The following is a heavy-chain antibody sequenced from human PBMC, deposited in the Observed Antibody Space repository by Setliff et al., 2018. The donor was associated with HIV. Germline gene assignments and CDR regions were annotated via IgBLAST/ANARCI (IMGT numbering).Heavy chain of an antibody. CDR1: GGSIINNF. D-gene: IGHD4-17*01. Sequence: SETLSLTCTVSGGSIINNFWSWIRLPPGKGLEYVGYIYYSGNTDYNPSLKSRVTISVDTSRNQFSLKLSSVTAADTAVYYCARQKTVTTYFDYWGQGTLVTVSS. CDR2: IYYSGNT. V-gene: IGHV4-59*01. CDR3: ARQKTVTTYFDY. J-gene: IGHJ4*02.